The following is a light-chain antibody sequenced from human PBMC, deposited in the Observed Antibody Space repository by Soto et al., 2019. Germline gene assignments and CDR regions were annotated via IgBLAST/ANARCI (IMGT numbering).Light chain of an antibody. CDR3: VSYTSTSTLV. Sequence: QSVLTQPASVSGSPGQSITISCTGTGSDVGNYVFVSWYQQYQGKAPKLIIFEVSNRPSGVSDRFSGSKSGSTASLSISGLQSEDEADYYCVSYTSTSTLVFGTGTKLTVL. V-gene: IGLV2-14*01. CDR1: GSDVGNYVF. J-gene: IGLJ1*01. CDR2: EVS.